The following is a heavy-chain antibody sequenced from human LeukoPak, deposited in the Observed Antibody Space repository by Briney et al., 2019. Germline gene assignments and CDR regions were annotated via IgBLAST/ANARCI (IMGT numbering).Heavy chain of an antibody. Sequence: ASVKVSCKASGYTYTSYYMHWVRQAPGQGLEWMGIINPSGGSTSYAQKFQGRVTMTRDTSTSTVYMELSSLRSEDTAVYYCAIVSRRVRYFDYWGQGTLVTVSS. D-gene: IGHD3-16*02. CDR3: AIVSRRVRYFDY. V-gene: IGHV1-46*01. CDR2: INPSGGST. J-gene: IGHJ4*02. CDR1: GYTYTSYY.